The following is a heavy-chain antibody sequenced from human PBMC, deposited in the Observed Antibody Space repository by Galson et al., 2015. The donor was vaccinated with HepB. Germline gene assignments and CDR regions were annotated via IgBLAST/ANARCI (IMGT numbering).Heavy chain of an antibody. J-gene: IGHJ3*02. CDR3: TSLYDFWSGYSEKDAFDI. D-gene: IGHD3-3*01. CDR1: GFTFSGSA. CDR2: IRSKANSYAT. Sequence: SLRLSCAASGFTFSGSAMHWVRQASEKGLEWVGRIRSKANSYATAYAASVKGRFTISRDDSKNTAYLQMNSLKTEDTAVYYCTSLYDFWSGYSEKDAFDIWGQGTMVTVSS. V-gene: IGHV3-73*01.